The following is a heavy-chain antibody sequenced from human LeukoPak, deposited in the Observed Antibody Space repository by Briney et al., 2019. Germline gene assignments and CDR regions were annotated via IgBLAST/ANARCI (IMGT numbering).Heavy chain of an antibody. V-gene: IGHV1-46*01. Sequence: APVKVSCKPSGYTFTSYYMHWVRQAPGHGLEWMGIINPSGGSTSYAQKFQGRVTMTSDTSTSTVYTELSSLRAEDTAVYYCARVVIVVATTGAFDIWGQGTMVTVSS. CDR1: GYTFTSYY. D-gene: IGHD1-26*01. J-gene: IGHJ3*02. CDR3: ARVVIVVATTGAFDI. CDR2: INPSGGST.